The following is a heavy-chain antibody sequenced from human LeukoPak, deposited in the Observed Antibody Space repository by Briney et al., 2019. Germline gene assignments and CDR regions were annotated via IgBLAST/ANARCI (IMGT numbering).Heavy chain of an antibody. CDR3: ARDHYGDYTPRYFDY. Sequence: SVKVSCKASGGTFSSYAISWVRQAPGQGLEWMGRIIPIFGIANYAQKFQGRVTITADKSTSTAYMELSSLRSEDTAVYYCARDHYGDYTPRYFDYWGQGTLVTVSS. CDR1: GGTFSSYA. CDR2: IIPIFGIA. D-gene: IGHD4-17*01. J-gene: IGHJ4*02. V-gene: IGHV1-69*04.